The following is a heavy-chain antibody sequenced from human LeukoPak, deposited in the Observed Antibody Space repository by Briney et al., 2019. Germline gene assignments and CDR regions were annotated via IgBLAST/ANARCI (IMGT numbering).Heavy chain of an antibody. J-gene: IGHJ4*02. V-gene: IGHV3-30*02. CDR2: IRYDGSNK. CDR3: AKDSYLGALSY. D-gene: IGHD1-26*01. CDR1: GFTFSSYS. Sequence: GGSLRLSCAASGFTFSSYSMHWVRQAPGRGLEWVAFIRYDGSNKYYADSVKGRFTISRDNSKNTLYLQMNSLRAEDTAVYYCAKDSYLGALSYWGQGTLVTVSS.